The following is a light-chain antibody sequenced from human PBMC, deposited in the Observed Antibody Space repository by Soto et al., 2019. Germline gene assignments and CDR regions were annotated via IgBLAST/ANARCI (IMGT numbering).Light chain of an antibody. J-gene: IGLJ2*01. V-gene: IGLV1-44*01. Sequence: QSVLTQPPSASGTPGQRVTISCSGSGSSIGTNTVNWYRQLPGTAPKLLIYGNNQRPSGVLDRFSGSKSGTSASLAISGLQSEDEAEYYCAAWDGSLNNVLFGGGTKVTVL. CDR3: AAWDGSLNNVL. CDR1: GSSIGTNT. CDR2: GNN.